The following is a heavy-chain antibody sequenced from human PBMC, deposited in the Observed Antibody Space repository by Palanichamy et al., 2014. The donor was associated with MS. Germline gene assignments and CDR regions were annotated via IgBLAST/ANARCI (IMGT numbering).Heavy chain of an antibody. D-gene: IGHD6-19*01. CDR3: AREAAVAGKDYYYYMDV. CDR2: IDPSDSYT. CDR1: GYSSTSYW. J-gene: IGHJ6*03. V-gene: IGHV5-10-1*03. Sequence: EVQLVQSGAEVKKPGESLRISCKGSGYSSTSYWISWVRQMPGKGLEWMGRIDPSDSYTNYSPSFQGHVTISADKSISTAYLQWSSLKASDTAMYYCAREAAVAGKDYYYYMDVWGKGTTVTVSS.